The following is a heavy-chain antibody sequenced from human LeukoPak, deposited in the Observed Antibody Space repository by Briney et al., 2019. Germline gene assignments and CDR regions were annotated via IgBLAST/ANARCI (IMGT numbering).Heavy chain of an antibody. V-gene: IGHV3-48*03. Sequence: GGSLRLSCAASGFTFSSYEMNWVRQAPGKGLEWVSYISSSGSTIYYADYVKGRFTIHRDNANNSLYLQMNSLRAEVTAVYYCARLYCRGGSCYRSFDYWAQGTLVTVSS. CDR2: ISSSGSTI. J-gene: IGHJ4*02. CDR1: GFTFSSYE. CDR3: ARLYCRGGSCYRSFDY. D-gene: IGHD2-15*01.